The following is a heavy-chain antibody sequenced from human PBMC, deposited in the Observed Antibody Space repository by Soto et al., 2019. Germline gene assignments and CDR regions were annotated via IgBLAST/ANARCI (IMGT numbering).Heavy chain of an antibody. V-gene: IGHV4-31*03. CDR2: IYYSGST. Sequence: SETLSLTFTVSGGSISSGGYYWSVIRQHPGKGLEWIGYIYYSGSTYYNPSLKSRVTISVDTSKNQFSLKLSSVTAADKALYYCASTPTHNHQPPIAPWGQGTLVTVP. CDR3: ASTPTHNHQPPIAP. J-gene: IGHJ5*02. CDR1: GGSISSGGYY. D-gene: IGHD6-13*01.